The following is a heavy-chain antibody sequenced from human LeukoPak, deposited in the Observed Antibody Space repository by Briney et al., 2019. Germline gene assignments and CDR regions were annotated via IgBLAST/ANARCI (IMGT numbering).Heavy chain of an antibody. V-gene: IGHV3-23*01. CDR1: GFTFSSYA. D-gene: IGHD3-9*01. CDR2: ISGSGGST. Sequence: GSLRLSCAASGFTFSSYAMNWVRQAPGKGLEWVSAISGSGGSTYYADSVKGRFTISRDNSKNTLYLQMNSLRAEDTAVYYCAKHPYDILTGYYISYYFDYWGQGTLVTVSS. J-gene: IGHJ4*02. CDR3: AKHPYDILTGYYISYYFDY.